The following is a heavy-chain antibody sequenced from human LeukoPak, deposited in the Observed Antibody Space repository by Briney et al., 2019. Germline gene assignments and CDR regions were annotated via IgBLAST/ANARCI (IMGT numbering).Heavy chain of an antibody. J-gene: IGHJ4*02. CDR3: ARDKTTVKGPHFDY. CDR1: GDSISSYY. CDR2: IYSSGST. D-gene: IGHD4-17*01. Sequence: SETLSLTCTVSGDSISSYYCSWVRQPAGKGLEWIGRIYSSGSTNYNPSLTSRATMSVDTSKNQFSLKLNSVTAADTAVYYCARDKTTVKGPHFDYWGQGTLVTVSS. V-gene: IGHV4-4*07.